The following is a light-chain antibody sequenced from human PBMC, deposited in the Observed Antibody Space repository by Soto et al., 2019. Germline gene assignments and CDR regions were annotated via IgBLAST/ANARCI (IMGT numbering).Light chain of an antibody. J-gene: IGLJ1*01. Sequence: QTVLPQPPSASGSPGQSVTISCTSTSGDVGGHDWVAWYRVRPGEAPKLIIYEVNQRPSGVPDRFSGSKTGNTASLTGSGLEEEEEGDHGCSSYAGIKPVFGNGT. CDR3: SSYAGIKPV. CDR2: EVN. CDR1: SGDVGGHDW. V-gene: IGLV2-8*01.